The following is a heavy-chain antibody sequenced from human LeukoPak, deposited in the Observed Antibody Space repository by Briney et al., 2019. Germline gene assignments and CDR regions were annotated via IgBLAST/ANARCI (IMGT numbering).Heavy chain of an antibody. V-gene: IGHV1-69*13. J-gene: IGHJ4*02. D-gene: IGHD3-9*01. CDR1: GGTFSSYA. Sequence: ASVKVSCKASGGTFSSYAISWVRQAPGQGLEWMGGIIPIFGTANYAQKFQGRVTITADESTSTAYMELSSLRSEGTAVYYCARAYDILTGPIDYWGQGTLVTVSS. CDR2: IIPIFGTA. CDR3: ARAYDILTGPIDY.